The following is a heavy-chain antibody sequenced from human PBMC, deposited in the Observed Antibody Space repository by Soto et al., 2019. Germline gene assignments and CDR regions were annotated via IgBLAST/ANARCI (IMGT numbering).Heavy chain of an antibody. CDR2: MNPNSGNT. D-gene: IGHD6-19*01. CDR1: GYTFTSYD. Sequence: ASVKVSCKASGYTFTSYDINWVRQATGQGLEWMGWMNPNSGNTGYAQKFQGRVTMTRNTSISTAYMELSSLRSEDTAVYYCALKYRSGWPGFGFNYYYGMDVWGQGTTVAVSS. J-gene: IGHJ6*01. V-gene: IGHV1-8*01. CDR3: ALKYRSGWPGFGFNYYYGMDV.